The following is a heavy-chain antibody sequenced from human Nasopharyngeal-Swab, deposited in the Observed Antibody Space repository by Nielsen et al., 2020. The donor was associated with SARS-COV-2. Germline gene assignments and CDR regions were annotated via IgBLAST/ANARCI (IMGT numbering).Heavy chain of an antibody. D-gene: IGHD4-17*01. CDR3: ARDTGRSKMKLPDY. J-gene: IGHJ4*02. CDR1: GFTFSSYS. CDR2: ISSSSSTI. V-gene: IGHV3-48*04. Sequence: GESLKTSCAASGFTFSSYSMNWVRQAPGKGLEWVSYISSSSSTIYHADSVKGRFTISRDNAKNSLYLQMNSLRAEDTAVYYCARDTGRSKMKLPDYWGQGTLVTVSS.